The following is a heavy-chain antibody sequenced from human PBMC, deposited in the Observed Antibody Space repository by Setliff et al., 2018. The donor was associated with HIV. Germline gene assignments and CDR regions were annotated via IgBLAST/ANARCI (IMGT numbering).Heavy chain of an antibody. J-gene: IGHJ4*02. Sequence: GGSLRLSCAASGFTFTDYWMHWVRQVPGQGLVWVSRINVDGRSIRYADSVKGRFTISRDHAKNTLVLQMNSLRAEDTAVYYCARLPQDVRSSIDFWGQGTLVTVSS. CDR3: ARLPQDVRSSIDF. D-gene: IGHD6-6*01. CDR1: GFTFTDYW. V-gene: IGHV3-74*01. CDR2: INVDGRSI.